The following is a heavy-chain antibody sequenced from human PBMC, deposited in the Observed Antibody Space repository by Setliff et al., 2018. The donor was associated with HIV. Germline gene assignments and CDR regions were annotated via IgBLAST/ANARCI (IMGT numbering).Heavy chain of an antibody. D-gene: IGHD4-17*01. CDR3: TREVVTTSLGNYYYMDV. CDR1: GFTFTNAW. V-gene: IGHV3-72*01. J-gene: IGHJ6*03. Sequence: GGSLRLSCAASGFTFTNAWMSWVRQAPGKGLEWVGRSRNKANSYTTEYAASVKGRFTISRDDSKSIAYLQMNSLETDDTAVYYCTREVVTTSLGNYYYMDVWGKGTTVTVSS. CDR2: SRNKANSYTT.